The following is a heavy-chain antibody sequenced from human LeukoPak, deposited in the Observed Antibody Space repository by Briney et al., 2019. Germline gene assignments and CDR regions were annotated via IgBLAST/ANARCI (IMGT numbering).Heavy chain of an antibody. J-gene: IGHJ4*02. CDR1: GYTFTSYY. Sequence: GASEKVSCKASGYTFTSYYMHWVRQAPGQGLEWMGIINPSGGSTSYAQKFQGRVTMTRDTSTSTVYMELSSLRSEDTAVYYCARDPRTSIVVVPAAMSAFDYWGQGTLVTVSS. D-gene: IGHD2-2*01. CDR3: ARDPRTSIVVVPAAMSAFDY. CDR2: INPSGGST. V-gene: IGHV1-46*01.